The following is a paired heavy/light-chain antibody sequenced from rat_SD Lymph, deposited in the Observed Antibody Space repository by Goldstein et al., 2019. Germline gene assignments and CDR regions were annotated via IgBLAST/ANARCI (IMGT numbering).Light chain of an antibody. Sequence: DVVLTQTPPTLSATIGQSVSISCRSSQSLLDSDGDTYLNWLLQRPGQSPQLLIYSVSNLESGVPNRFSGSGSETDFTLKISGVEAEDLGVYYCMQATHAPLTFGSGTKLEIK. J-gene: IGKJ5*01. CDR1: QSLLDSDGDTY. V-gene: IGKV2S27*01. CDR3: MQATHAPLT. CDR2: SVS.
Heavy chain of an antibody. CDR3: ARLGQLRVMDA. V-gene: IGHV5-34*01. D-gene: IGHD1-11*01. CDR1: GFTFSNYG. Sequence: EVQLVESGGGLVQPGRSLKLSCVASGFTFSNYGMNWIRQAPGKGLEWVAYISSGSSYIYYAETVKGRFTISRDNAKNTLYLQMTSLRSEDTALYYCARLGQLRVMDAWGQGASVTVSS. J-gene: IGHJ4*01. CDR2: ISSGSSYI.